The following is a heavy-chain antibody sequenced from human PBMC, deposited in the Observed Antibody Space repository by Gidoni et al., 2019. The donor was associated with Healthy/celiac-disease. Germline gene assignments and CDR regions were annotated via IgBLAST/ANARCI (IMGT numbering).Heavy chain of an antibody. V-gene: IGHV3-23*01. CDR1: GCTFSSYS. CDR3: AKIKYSSGWGNDY. D-gene: IGHD6-19*01. Sequence: EVQLLESGGGLVQNGGSLRLSCAASGCTFSSYSMSWVRQAQGKGLEWVSAISGSGGSTYYADSVKGRFTISRDNSNNTLYLQMNSLRAEDTAVYYCAKIKYSSGWGNDYWGQGTLVTVSS. J-gene: IGHJ4*02. CDR2: ISGSGGST.